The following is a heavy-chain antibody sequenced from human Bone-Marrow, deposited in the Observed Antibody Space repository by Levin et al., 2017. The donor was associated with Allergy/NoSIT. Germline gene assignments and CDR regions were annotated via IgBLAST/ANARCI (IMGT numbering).Heavy chain of an antibody. Sequence: ESLKISCTVSGGSLSEYFWSWIRQPPGKGLEWIGYIANRGSTIYNPSLKSRVTISADTSKNQFSLEMISVTSADTAVYFCARGAAGGDDYWGQGTLVTVSS. D-gene: IGHD6-13*01. CDR2: IANRGST. V-gene: IGHV4-4*08. CDR3: ARGAAGGDDY. CDR1: GGSLSEYF. J-gene: IGHJ4*02.